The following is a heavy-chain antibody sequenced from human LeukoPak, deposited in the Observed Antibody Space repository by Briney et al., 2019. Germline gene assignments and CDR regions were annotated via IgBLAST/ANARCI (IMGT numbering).Heavy chain of an antibody. Sequence: PGGSLRLSCAASGFTFSSYSMNWVRQAPGKGLEWVSAISGSGGSTYYADSVKGRFTISRDNSKNTLYLQMNSLRAEDTAVYYCAKAGYSSGWYGSESAGTEYYFDYWGQGTLVTVSS. CDR3: AKAGYSSGWYGSESAGTEYYFDY. CDR2: ISGSGGST. D-gene: IGHD6-19*01. J-gene: IGHJ4*02. CDR1: GFTFSSYS. V-gene: IGHV3-23*01.